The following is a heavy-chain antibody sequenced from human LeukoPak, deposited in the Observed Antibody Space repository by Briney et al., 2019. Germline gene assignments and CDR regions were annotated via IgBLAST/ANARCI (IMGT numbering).Heavy chain of an antibody. CDR2: INHSGST. CDR3: ARGTRYSSSWYGRVYFDY. V-gene: IGHV4-34*01. CDR1: GGSISSYY. Sequence: SETLSLTCTVSGGSISSYYWSWIRQPPGKGLEWIGEINHSGSTNYNPSLKSRVTISVDTSKNQFSLKLSSVTAADTAVYYCARGTRYSSSWYGRVYFDYWGQGTLVTVSS. J-gene: IGHJ4*02. D-gene: IGHD6-13*01.